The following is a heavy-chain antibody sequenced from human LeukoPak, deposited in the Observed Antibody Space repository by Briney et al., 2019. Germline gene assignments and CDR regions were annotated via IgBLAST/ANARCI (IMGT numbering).Heavy chain of an antibody. J-gene: IGHJ4*02. CDR1: GFTFSNYG. V-gene: IGHV3-33*01. CDR2: MWFDGSQK. Sequence: GRSLRLSCAASGFTFSNYGLHWVRQAPGKGLEWLAVMWFDGSQKYYADSVKGRFTISRDNSKSMLYLQMNSLRAEDTAVYYCARDITGDPPPYYFDYWGQGSLVTVSS. CDR3: ARDITGDPPPYYFDY. D-gene: IGHD7-27*01.